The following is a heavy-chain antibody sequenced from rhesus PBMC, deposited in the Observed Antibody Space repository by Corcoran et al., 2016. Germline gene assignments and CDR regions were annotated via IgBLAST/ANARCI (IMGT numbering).Heavy chain of an antibody. CDR2: FGGSHGNT. CDR3: ARRSENSYYFDY. Sequence: QVHRQESGPGRVEPEQGASPICIDSGDSHNDHHFTWILPAPGKGLECIGCFGGSHGNTYYIPSLKSRVTIATDTSKNQFSLELSSVTAADTAVYSCARRSENSYYFDYWGQGVLVTVSS. CDR1: GDSHNDHH. V-gene: IGHV4-165*02. J-gene: IGHJ4*01. D-gene: IGHD2-33*01.